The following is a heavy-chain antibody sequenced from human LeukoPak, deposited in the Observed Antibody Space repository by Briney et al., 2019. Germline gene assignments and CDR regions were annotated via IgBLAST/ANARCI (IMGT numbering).Heavy chain of an antibody. V-gene: IGHV4-59*01. CDR1: GGSISSYY. CDR3: ARVIGSSSRYYYYYMDV. Sequence: SETLSLTCTVSGGSISSYYWSWIRQPPGKGLEWIGYIYYRGSTNYNPSLKSRVTISVDTSKNQFSLKLSSVTAADTAVYYCARVIGSSSRYYYYYMDVWGKGTTVTVSS. CDR2: IYYRGST. D-gene: IGHD6-13*01. J-gene: IGHJ6*03.